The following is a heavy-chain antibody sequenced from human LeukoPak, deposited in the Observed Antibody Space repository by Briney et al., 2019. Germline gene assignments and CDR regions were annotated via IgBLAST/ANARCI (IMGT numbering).Heavy chain of an antibody. CDR3: AKDPGYQVVYCFDY. V-gene: IGHV3-23*01. CDR1: GFTFSSYS. Sequence: GGSLRLSCAASGFTFSSYSMSWVRQAPGKGLEWVSGISGSGGSTDYADSVKGRFTISRDNSKNTLYLQMNSLRVEATAVYYCAKDPGYQVVYCFDYWGQGTLVTVSS. CDR2: ISGSGGST. J-gene: IGHJ4*02. D-gene: IGHD2-2*01.